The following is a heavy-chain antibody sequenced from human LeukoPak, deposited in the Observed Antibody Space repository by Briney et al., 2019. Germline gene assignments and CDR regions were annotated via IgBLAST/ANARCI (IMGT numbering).Heavy chain of an antibody. J-gene: IGHJ4*02. Sequence: SETLSLTCTVSGSSISSYYWSWIRQPPGKGLEWIGYIYYSGSTNYNPSLKSRVTISVDTSKDQFSLKLSSVTAADTAVYYCARVPLYSSGWYGFDYWGQGTLVTVSS. D-gene: IGHD6-19*01. CDR3: ARVPLYSSGWYGFDY. CDR2: IYYSGST. CDR1: GSSISSYY. V-gene: IGHV4-59*01.